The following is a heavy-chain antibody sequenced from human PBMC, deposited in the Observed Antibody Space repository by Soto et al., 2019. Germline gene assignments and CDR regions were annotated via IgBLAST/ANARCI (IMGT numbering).Heavy chain of an antibody. Sequence: GGSLRLSCAATGFTFSSYAMSWVRQAPGKGLEWVSAISGSGGSTYYADSVKGRFTISRDNSKNTLYLQMNSLRAEDTAVYYCANTYDFWSGYPPSPYCYFDLWSRGTLATASS. CDR2: ISGSGGST. J-gene: IGHJ2*01. D-gene: IGHD3-3*01. V-gene: IGHV3-23*01. CDR1: GFTFSSYA. CDR3: ANTYDFWSGYPPSPYCYFDL.